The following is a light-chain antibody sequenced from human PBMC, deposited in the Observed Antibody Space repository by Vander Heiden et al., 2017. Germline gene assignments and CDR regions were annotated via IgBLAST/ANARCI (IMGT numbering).Light chain of an antibody. CDR3: MQAIETPLT. V-gene: IGKV2-28*01. Sequence: EIVMTQSPLSLPVTPGEPASISCRSSQSLLHRDGYNYLDWYLQKPGQSPQLLIYLGSNRASGVPDRCSGSGSGTDFTLKISRVEAEDVGVYYCMQAIETPLTFGGGTKVEIK. J-gene: IGKJ4*01. CDR2: LGS. CDR1: QSLLHRDGYNY.